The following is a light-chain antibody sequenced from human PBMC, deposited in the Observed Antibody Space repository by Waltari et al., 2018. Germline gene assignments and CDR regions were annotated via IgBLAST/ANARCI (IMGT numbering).Light chain of an antibody. J-gene: IGKJ1*01. V-gene: IGKV3-20*01. CDR2: GAS. CDR1: QRVSRA. CDR3: QHYVRLPAT. Sequence: EIVLTQSPGSLSSSPGQRVTPSCRASQRVSRALAWYQQKPGQPPRLLIFGASNRATGIPDRFSGSGSGTDFSLTISRLEPEDFAVYYCQHYVRLPATFGQGTKVEIK.